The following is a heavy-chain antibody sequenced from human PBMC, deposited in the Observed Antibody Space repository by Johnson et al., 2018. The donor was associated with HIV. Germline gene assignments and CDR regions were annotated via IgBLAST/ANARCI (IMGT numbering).Heavy chain of an antibody. CDR1: GFTVSSNY. D-gene: IGHD1-26*01. V-gene: IGHV3-53*01. J-gene: IGHJ3*02. Sequence: MQLVESGGGLIQPGGSLRLSCAASGFTVSSNYMSWVRQAPGKGLEWVSVIYSGGSTYYADSVKGRFTISRDNARTSLYLQMNSLRAEDTAVYYCASEGAVWSDAFDIWGQGTMVTVSS. CDR3: ASEGAVWSDAFDI. CDR2: IYSGGST.